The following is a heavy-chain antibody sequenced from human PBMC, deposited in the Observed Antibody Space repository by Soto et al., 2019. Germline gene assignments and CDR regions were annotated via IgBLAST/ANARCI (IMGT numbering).Heavy chain of an antibody. J-gene: IGHJ4*02. CDR1: GGSISSSSYY. D-gene: IGHD3-10*01. Sequence: QLQLQESGPGLVKPSETLSLTCTVSGGSISSSSYYWGWIRQPPGKGLEWIGSIYYFGSTYYNPSLKSRVTISVDTSKTQFSLKLSSVTAADTAVYYCARQGRGFDFWGQGTLVTVSS. CDR3: ARQGRGFDF. V-gene: IGHV4-39*01. CDR2: IYYFGST.